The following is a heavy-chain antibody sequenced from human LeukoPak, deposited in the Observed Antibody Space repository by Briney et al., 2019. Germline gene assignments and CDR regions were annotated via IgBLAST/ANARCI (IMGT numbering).Heavy chain of an antibody. CDR2: LIPNFGTA. V-gene: IGHV1-69*13. D-gene: IGHD4-17*01. CDR3: ARVRVSGVDFGDYDEVY. CDR1: GGTFSTYA. J-gene: IGHJ4*02. Sequence: SVKVSCKASGGTFSTYAITWVRQAPGQGLEWMGGLIPNFGTARGAQKFQGRVTITADESTSTACMELSSLRSEDTAVYYCARVRVSGVDFGDYDEVYWGQGTLVTVSS.